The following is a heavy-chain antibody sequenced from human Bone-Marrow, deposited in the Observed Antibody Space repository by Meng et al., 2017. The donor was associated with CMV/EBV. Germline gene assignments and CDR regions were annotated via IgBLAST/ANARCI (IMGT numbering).Heavy chain of an antibody. CDR1: GLPYKDVY. CDR3: TTLYRASDGINFDY. D-gene: IGHD2-8*01. V-gene: IGHV3-15*01. CDR2: IKSKTNGGTT. J-gene: IGHJ4*02. Sequence: GESLKISWVASGLPYKDVYMTGVRQAAGKGLEWVGHIKSKTNGGTTDYAAPVKGRFTISRDDSRNTVYLQMNSLKSEDTAMYYCTTLYRASDGINFDYWGQGTLVTVSS.